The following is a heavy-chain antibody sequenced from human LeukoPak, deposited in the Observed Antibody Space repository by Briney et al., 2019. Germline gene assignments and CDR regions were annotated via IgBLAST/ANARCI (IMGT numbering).Heavy chain of an antibody. CDR2: ISSDGVIT. Sequence: GGSLRLSCSASGFTFSASAMHWVRQAPGKGLEYVSAISSDGVITYYIDSVKGRFTISRDNSKNTLFLQMSSLRAEDTAVYYCARSAAGTYYWGQGTLVTVSS. J-gene: IGHJ4*02. CDR1: GFTFSASA. CDR3: ARSAAGTYY. V-gene: IGHV3-64D*06. D-gene: IGHD1-1*01.